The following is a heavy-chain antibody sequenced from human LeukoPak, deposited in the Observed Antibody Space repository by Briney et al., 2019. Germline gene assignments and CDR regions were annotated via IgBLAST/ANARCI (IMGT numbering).Heavy chain of an antibody. Sequence: GGSLRLSCAASGFTFSSYGMHWVRQAPGKGLVWVSRIKSDGSGATYADSVKGRFTISRDNAKNTLYLQMNSLRAEDTAVYYCAKSPARSVRGVMYYFDYWGQGTLVTVSS. D-gene: IGHD3-10*01. CDR2: IKSDGSGA. CDR1: GFTFSSYG. V-gene: IGHV3-74*03. CDR3: AKSPARSVRGVMYYFDY. J-gene: IGHJ4*02.